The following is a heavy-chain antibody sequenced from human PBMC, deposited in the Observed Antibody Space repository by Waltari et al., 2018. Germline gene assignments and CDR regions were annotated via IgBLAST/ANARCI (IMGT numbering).Heavy chain of an antibody. CDR1: GFTFSSYA. Sequence: EVQLVESGGGLVQPGGSLRLSCAASGFTFSSYAMSWVRQAPGKGLEWVSAISGSGGSTYYADSVKGRFTISRDNSKNTLYLQMNSLRAEDTAVYYCAKDEGGATFLGLLDYYYGMDVWGQGTTVTVSS. D-gene: IGHD1-26*01. J-gene: IGHJ6*02. V-gene: IGHV3-23*04. CDR3: AKDEGGATFLGLLDYYYGMDV. CDR2: ISGSGGST.